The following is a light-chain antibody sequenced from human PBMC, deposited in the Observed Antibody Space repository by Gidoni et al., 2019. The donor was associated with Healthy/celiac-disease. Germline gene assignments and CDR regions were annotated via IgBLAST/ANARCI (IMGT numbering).Light chain of an antibody. Sequence: DIVITQSLPSLPVTPGDPASTSCTSSQSLLHTNGYNYLDWYLQKPGQAQLLLIYLGSNRASGIPDRFSGSGSGTDFTLKISRVEAEDVGVYYCMQALQTPFTFGPGTKVDIK. J-gene: IGKJ3*01. V-gene: IGKV2-28*01. CDR2: LGS. CDR1: QSLLHTNGYNY. CDR3: MQALQTPFT.